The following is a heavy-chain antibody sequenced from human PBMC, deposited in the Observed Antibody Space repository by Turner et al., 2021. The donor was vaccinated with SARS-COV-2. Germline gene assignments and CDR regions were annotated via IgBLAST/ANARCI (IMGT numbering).Heavy chain of an antibody. D-gene: IGHD4-17*01. J-gene: IGHJ4*02. CDR2: FSAGGGST. V-gene: IGHV3-23*01. CDR1: GFTFSSYA. Sequence: EVQLLESGGGLVQPGGSLRLSCAVSGFTFSSYAMRLVRQGPGKGREWVSAFSAGGGSTYYDDYVKGRLTISRDNSKNTLYLQMNSMRAEDTAVYYCAKVPPSGDYFDYWGQGTLVTVSS. CDR3: AKVPPSGDYFDY.